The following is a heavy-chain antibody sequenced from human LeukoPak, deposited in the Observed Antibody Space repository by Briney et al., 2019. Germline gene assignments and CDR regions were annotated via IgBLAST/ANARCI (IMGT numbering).Heavy chain of an antibody. V-gene: IGHV3-64D*09. CDR3: VKDRVHDSSSYYGYGY. CDR1: GFIFSSFG. J-gene: IGHJ4*02. Sequence: PGGSLRLSCSASGFIFSSFGWHWVRQAPGKGLEYVSAISSNGGRTYYADSVKGKFTISRDNSKNTLYLQMSSLRAEDTAVYYCVKDRVHDSSSYYGYGYWGQGTLVTVSS. CDR2: ISSNGGRT. D-gene: IGHD3-22*01.